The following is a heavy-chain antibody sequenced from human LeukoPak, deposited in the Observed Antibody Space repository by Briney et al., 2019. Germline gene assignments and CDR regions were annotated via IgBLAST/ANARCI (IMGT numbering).Heavy chain of an antibody. CDR1: GFTFSTYY. J-gene: IGHJ4*02. V-gene: IGHV3-21*01. CDR3: AGDGSRSMTTVTTDY. D-gene: IGHD4-17*01. CDR2: ISSSSSYI. Sequence: GGSLRLSCAASGFTFSTYYMSWVRQAPGKGLEWVSSISSSSSYIYYADSVKGRFTISRDNAKNSLYLQMNSLRAEDTAVYYCAGDGSRSMTTVTTDYWGQGTLVTVSS.